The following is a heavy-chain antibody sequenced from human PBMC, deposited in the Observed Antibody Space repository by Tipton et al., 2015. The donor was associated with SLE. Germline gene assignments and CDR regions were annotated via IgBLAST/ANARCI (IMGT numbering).Heavy chain of an antibody. CDR2: IRYSGST. V-gene: IGHV4-59*01. CDR3: ARVAATEVFDY. D-gene: IGHD1-1*01. Sequence: TLSLTCTVSGGPIGGYYWSWIRQLPGKGLEWVGYIRYSGSTSYNPSLRSRVITSLDMSKKQFSLKVTSVTAADTAVYYCARVAATEVFDYWGQGTLVTVSS. CDR1: GGPIGGYY. J-gene: IGHJ4*02.